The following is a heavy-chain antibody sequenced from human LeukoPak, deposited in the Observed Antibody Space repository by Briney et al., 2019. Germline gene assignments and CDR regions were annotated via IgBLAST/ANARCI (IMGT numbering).Heavy chain of an antibody. D-gene: IGHD3-22*01. CDR1: GFTFSSYA. CDR3: TTEYYYDSSGYYQTHPNEFDY. V-gene: IGHV3-15*01. Sequence: GGSLRLSCAASGFTFSSYAMSWVRQAPGKGLEWVGRIKSKTDGGTTDYAAPVKGRFTISRDDSKNTLYLQMNSLKTEDTAVYYCTTEYYYDSSGYYQTHPNEFDYWGQGTLVTVSS. CDR2: IKSKTDGGTT. J-gene: IGHJ4*02.